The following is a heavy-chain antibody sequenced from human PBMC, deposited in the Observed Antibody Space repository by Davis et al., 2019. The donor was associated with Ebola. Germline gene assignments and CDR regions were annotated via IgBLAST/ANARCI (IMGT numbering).Heavy chain of an antibody. V-gene: IGHV4-4*07. CDR3: AREFSY. J-gene: IGHJ4*02. CDR1: GGSMNGYY. CDR2: IYTSGST. Sequence: SETLSLTCTVSGGSMNGYYWSWIRQPAGKGLEWIGRIYTSGSTNYNPSLKSRVTTSIDTSKNQFSLKLSSVTAADTAIYYCAREFSYWGQGTLVTVSS.